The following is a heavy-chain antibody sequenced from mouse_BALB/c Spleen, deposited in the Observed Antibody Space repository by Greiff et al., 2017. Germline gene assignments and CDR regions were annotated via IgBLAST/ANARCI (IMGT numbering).Heavy chain of an antibody. D-gene: IGHD2-3*01. CDR2: INPYNGAT. CDR3: ARGDDLFDY. CDR1: GYSFTGYY. Sequence: VQLKQSGPELVKPGASVKISCKASGYSFTGYYMHWVKQSHVKSLEWIGRINPYNGATSYNQNFKDKASLTVDKSSSTAYMELHSLTSEDSAVYYCARGDDLFDYWGQGTTLTVSS. J-gene: IGHJ2*01. V-gene: IGHV1-31*01.